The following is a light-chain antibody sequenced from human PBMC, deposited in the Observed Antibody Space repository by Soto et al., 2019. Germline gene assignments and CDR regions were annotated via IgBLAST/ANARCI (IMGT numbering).Light chain of an antibody. V-gene: IGKV3-20*01. Sequence: EIVLTQSPGTLSLSPGERATLSCRASQSVSSIYLAWYQQEPGQAPRLLIYSASSRATGIPDRFSGSGSGTDFTLTISRLEPEDFAVYYCQQYGSSGTFGQGTRLEI. CDR2: SAS. CDR3: QQYGSSGT. CDR1: QSVSSIY. J-gene: IGKJ5*01.